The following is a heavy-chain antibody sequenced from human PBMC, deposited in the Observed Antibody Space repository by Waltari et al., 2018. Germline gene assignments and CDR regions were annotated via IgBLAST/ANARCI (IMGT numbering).Heavy chain of an antibody. CDR3: ARYSEFDY. CDR1: GFPFSSYR. Sequence: EVQLVESGGGLVKPGGSLRLSCADSGFPFSSYRMNWVRQAPGKGLEWVSSISSSSSYIYYADSVKGRFTISRDNAKNSLYLQMNSLRAEDTAVYYCARYSEFDYWGQGTLVTVSS. V-gene: IGHV3-21*01. D-gene: IGHD5-18*01. CDR2: ISSSSSYI. J-gene: IGHJ4*02.